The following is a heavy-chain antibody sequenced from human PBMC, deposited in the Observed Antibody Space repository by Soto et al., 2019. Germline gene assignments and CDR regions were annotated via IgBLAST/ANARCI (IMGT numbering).Heavy chain of an antibody. CDR2: ISAYNGNT. CDR3: ARGVGSGSYYNQYNWFDP. V-gene: IGHV1-18*01. J-gene: IGHJ5*02. CDR1: GYTFTNYG. Sequence: QVQLVQSGAEVKKPGASVKVSCKASGYTFTNYGISWVRQAPGQGLEWMGWISAYNGNTKYAQRLQGRVTMTTDTSTSTAYMELRSLRSDDTAVYYCARGVGSGSYYNQYNWFDPWGQGTLVTVSS. D-gene: IGHD3-10*01.